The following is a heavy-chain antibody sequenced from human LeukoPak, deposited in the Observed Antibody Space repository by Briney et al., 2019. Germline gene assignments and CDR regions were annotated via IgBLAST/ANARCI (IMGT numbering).Heavy chain of an antibody. D-gene: IGHD2-15*01. J-gene: IGHJ2*01. Sequence: GGSLRLSCAASGFIFSNYPIHWVRQTPDKGLECVAVMSNTGNTKYYANSVRGRFTVSRDNSKNTVDLQVNTLRPADTAIYYCARTESYCSETRCPYWYFDFWGRGTLVAVSS. CDR2: MSNTGNTK. V-gene: IGHV3-30-3*01. CDR3: ARTESYCSETRCPYWYFDF. CDR1: GFIFSNYP.